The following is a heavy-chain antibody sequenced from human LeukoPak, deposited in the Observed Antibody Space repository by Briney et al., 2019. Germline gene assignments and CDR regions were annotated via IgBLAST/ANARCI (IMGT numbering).Heavy chain of an antibody. D-gene: IGHD3-22*01. CDR2: ISGYNGNT. J-gene: IGHJ4*02. CDR1: GYTFTGYN. CDR3: ARGAPTYDYDSSGPEDY. Sequence: ASVKVSCKASGYTFTGYNMHWVRQAPGQGLEWMGWISGYNGNTNYAQKFQGRVTMTRDTSISTAYMELSRLRSDDTAVYYCARGAPTYDYDSSGPEDYWGQGTLVTVSS. V-gene: IGHV1-2*02.